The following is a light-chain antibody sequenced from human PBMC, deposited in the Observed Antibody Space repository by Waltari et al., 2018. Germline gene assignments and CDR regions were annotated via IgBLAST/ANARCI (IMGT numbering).Light chain of an antibody. CDR1: QSISRN. CDR3: QQYNNWRT. V-gene: IGKV3-15*01. Sequence: EILMTQSPATLSVSPGEGATLSCRASQSISRNLAWYQQKPGQAPRLLIYGASTRAAGVPARFSGSGSGTEFTPTISSLQSEDFAVYYCQQYNNWRTFGQGTKLEIK. J-gene: IGKJ2*01. CDR2: GAS.